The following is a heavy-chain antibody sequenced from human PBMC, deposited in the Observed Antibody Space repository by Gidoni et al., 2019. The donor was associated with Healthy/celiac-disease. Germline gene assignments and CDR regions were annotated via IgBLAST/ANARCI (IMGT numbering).Heavy chain of an antibody. CDR2: IYHRGST. J-gene: IGHJ4*02. D-gene: IGHD2-15*01. Sequence: QVQLQESGPGLVKPSGTLSLTCAVSGGSISSSNGWSWVPQPPGKGREWIGEIYHRGSTTYNPSLKSRVTISVDKSKNQFSLKLSSVTAADTAVYYCAREGGVVAAEGPHDWGQGTLVTVSS. V-gene: IGHV4-4*02. CDR1: GGSISSSNG. CDR3: AREGGVVAAEGPHD.